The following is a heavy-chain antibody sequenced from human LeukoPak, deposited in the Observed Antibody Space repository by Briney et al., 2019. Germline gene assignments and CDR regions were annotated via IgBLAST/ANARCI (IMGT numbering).Heavy chain of an antibody. CDR1: GGSIRNYY. Sequence: PSETLSLTCSVSGGSIRNYYWSWIRQSPGKGLEWVGYISYSGSTNYNPSLKSRVTISVDTSKNQFSLRLSSVTAADTAMYICASATKGVNYYYMDVWGKGATVTVSS. CDR2: ISYSGST. J-gene: IGHJ6*03. D-gene: IGHD3-16*01. V-gene: IGHV4-59*01. CDR3: ASATKGVNYYYMDV.